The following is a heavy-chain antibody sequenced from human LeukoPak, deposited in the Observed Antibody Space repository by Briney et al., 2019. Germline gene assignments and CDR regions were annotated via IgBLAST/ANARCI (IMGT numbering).Heavy chain of an antibody. CDR3: ATGITVTTGGFDS. CDR1: GGSVSSGSYY. Sequence: SETLSLTCTVSGGSVSSGSYYWSWIRQPPGKGLEWIGYIYYSGSTNYNPSLKSRVTISVDTSKNQFSLKLSSVTAADTAVYYCATGITVTTGGFDSWGQGTLVTVSS. J-gene: IGHJ5*01. CDR2: IYYSGST. D-gene: IGHD4-17*01. V-gene: IGHV4-61*01.